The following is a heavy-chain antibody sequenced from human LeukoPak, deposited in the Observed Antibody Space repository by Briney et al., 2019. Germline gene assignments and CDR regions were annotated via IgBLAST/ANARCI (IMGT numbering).Heavy chain of an antibody. CDR2: IYHSGST. D-gene: IGHD1-1*01. CDR1: GYSISSGYY. Sequence: KPSETLSLTCAVSGYSISSGYYWGWIRQPPGKGLEWIGSIYHSGSTYYNPSLKSRVTISVDTSKNQFSLKLSSVTAADTAVYYCATNWNLDAFDICGQGTMVTVSS. J-gene: IGHJ3*02. V-gene: IGHV4-38-2*01. CDR3: ATNWNLDAFDI.